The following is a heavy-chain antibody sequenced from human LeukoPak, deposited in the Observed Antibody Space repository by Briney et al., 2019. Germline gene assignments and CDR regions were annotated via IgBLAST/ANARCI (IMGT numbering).Heavy chain of an antibody. J-gene: IGHJ4*02. CDR1: GFTFSSYA. D-gene: IGHD2-15*01. Sequence: GGSLRLSCAASGFTFSSYAMSWVRQAPGKGLEWVSAISGSGGSTYYADSVKGRFTISRDNAKNSLYLQMNSLRAEDTAVYYCAARPAGYCSGGSCYTVGYWGQGTLVTVSS. CDR3: AARPAGYCSGGSCYTVGY. CDR2: ISGSGGST. V-gene: IGHV3-23*01.